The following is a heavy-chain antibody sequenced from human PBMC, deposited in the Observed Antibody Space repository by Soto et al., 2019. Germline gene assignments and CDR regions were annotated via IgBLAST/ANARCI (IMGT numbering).Heavy chain of an antibody. CDR1: GGSINNYF. Sequence: SETLSLTCTVSGGSINNYFWTWIRQPPGKGMEWIGYISYGGITTYNPSLKSRLTMSVDTSKNQFSLQLISLTAADTAVYYCARHGRYSPSSGYCLIDYWDQGTPVTVS. CDR3: ARHGRYSPSSGYCLIDY. J-gene: IGHJ4*02. V-gene: IGHV4-59*08. D-gene: IGHD3-22*01. CDR2: ISYGGIT.